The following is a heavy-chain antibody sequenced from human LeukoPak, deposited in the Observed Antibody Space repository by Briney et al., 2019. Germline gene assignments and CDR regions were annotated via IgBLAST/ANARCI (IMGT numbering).Heavy chain of an antibody. V-gene: IGHV4-59*01. J-gene: IGHJ6*03. D-gene: IGHD3-3*01. CDR2: IPTSGDI. CDR3: ARVIMSSLYYYYMDV. Sequence: SETLSLTCTVSGDSIRNSYWSWIRQPPGKGLEWIGYIPTSGDINYNPSLKSRVTISVDTSKNKFSLKLSSVTAADTAVYYCARVIMSSLYYYYMDVWGKGTTVTVSS. CDR1: GDSIRNSY.